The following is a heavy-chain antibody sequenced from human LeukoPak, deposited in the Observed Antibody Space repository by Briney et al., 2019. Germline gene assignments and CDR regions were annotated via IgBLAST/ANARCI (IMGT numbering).Heavy chain of an antibody. Sequence: SETLSLTCTVSGGSISSYYWSWIRQPAGKGLEWIGRIYTSGSTNYNPSLKSQVTMSVDTSKNQFSLKLSSVTAADTAVYYCARVGATMDYYYYMDVWGKGTTVTVSS. J-gene: IGHJ6*03. CDR2: IYTSGST. CDR1: GGSISSYY. D-gene: IGHD1-26*01. V-gene: IGHV4-4*07. CDR3: ARVGATMDYYYYMDV.